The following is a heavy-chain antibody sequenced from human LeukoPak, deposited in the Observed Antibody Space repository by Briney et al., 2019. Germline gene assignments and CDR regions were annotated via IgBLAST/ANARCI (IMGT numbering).Heavy chain of an antibody. CDR2: VSGSGDSS. CDR3: ARGQVSGWYHY. Sequence: GGSLRLSCAASGFTFTNYAMSWVRQAPGKGREWVSAVSGSGDSSYYADSVKGRFTISRDNSKNTLYLQMNSLRAEDTAVYYCARGQVSGWYHYWGQGTLVTVSS. CDR1: GFTFTNYA. V-gene: IGHV3-23*01. J-gene: IGHJ4*02. D-gene: IGHD6-19*01.